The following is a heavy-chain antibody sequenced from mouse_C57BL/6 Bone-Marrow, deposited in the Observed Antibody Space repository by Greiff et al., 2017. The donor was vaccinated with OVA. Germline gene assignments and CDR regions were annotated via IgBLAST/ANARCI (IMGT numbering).Heavy chain of an antibody. Sequence: EVKLVESGGGLVQPKGSLKLSCAASGFSFNTYAMNWVRQAPGKGLEWVARIRSKSNNYATYYADSVKDRFTISRDDSESMLYLQMNNLKTEDTAMYYCVRWGYYEMFAYWGQGTLVTVSA. V-gene: IGHV10-1*01. J-gene: IGHJ3*01. CDR3: VRWGYYEMFAY. CDR1: GFSFNTYA. D-gene: IGHD2-3*01. CDR2: IRSKSNNYAT.